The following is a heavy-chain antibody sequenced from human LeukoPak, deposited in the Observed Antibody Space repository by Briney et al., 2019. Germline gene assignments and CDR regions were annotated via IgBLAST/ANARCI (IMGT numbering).Heavy chain of an antibody. CDR3: VKNDGWFHLAQ. V-gene: IGHV3-7*03. Sequence: GGSLRLSCAVSGFNFRDHWMDWVRQAPGKGLEWVGHIKNDGSETYYLDSLKGRFSIPRDNTNNAQYLQMNSLRVEDMAVYYCVKNDGWFHLAQWGQGTLVTVSS. J-gene: IGHJ4*02. CDR1: GFNFRDHW. D-gene: IGHD6-19*01. CDR2: IKNDGSET.